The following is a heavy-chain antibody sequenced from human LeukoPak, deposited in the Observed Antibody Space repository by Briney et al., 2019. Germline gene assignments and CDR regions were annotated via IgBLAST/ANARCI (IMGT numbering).Heavy chain of an antibody. J-gene: IGHJ4*02. CDR1: GYTFTVYY. Sequence: AASVKVSCKASGYTFTVYYMHWVRQAPGQGLEWMGWINPNSGGTNYAQKFQGRVTMTRDTSISTAYMELSRLRSDDTAVYYCARDRGKSDRIFDYWGQGTLVTVSS. CDR3: ARDRGKSDRIFDY. V-gene: IGHV1-2*02. CDR2: INPNSGGT. D-gene: IGHD3-16*01.